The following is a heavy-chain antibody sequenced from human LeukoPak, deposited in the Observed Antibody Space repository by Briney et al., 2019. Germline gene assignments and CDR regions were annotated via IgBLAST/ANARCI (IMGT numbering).Heavy chain of an antibody. CDR3: ARGELVEQWLDNSYYYMDV. D-gene: IGHD6-19*01. CDR1: GYMFSNYD. CDR2: INSRTGNP. Sequence: ASVKVSCKASGYMFSNYDMNWVRQAPGQGLEWLGWINSRTGNPTYAQGFTGRFVFSLDTSVRTTYLQISSLKAEDTAVYYCARGELVEQWLDNSYYYMDVWGKGTTVTISS. J-gene: IGHJ6*03. V-gene: IGHV7-4-1*02.